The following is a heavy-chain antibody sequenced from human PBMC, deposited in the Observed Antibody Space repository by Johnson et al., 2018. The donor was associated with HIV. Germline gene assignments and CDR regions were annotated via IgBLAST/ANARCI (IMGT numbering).Heavy chain of an antibody. CDR1: GFTFSSYA. J-gene: IGHJ3*02. D-gene: IGHD1-26*01. Sequence: QVQLVESGGGLVQPGRSLRLSCAASGFTFSSYAMHWVRQAPGKGLEWVAVISYDGSNKYYADSVKGRFTIARDNSKQTLYLQMNSLRDEDMAVYYCAKDRRQSSWELLDDAFDIWGQGTMVTVSS. CDR3: AKDRRQSSWELLDDAFDI. CDR2: ISYDGSNK. V-gene: IGHV3-30-3*01.